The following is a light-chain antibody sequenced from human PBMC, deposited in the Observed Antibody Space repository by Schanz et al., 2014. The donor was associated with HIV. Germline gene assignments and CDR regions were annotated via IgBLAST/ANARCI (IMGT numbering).Light chain of an antibody. CDR1: SSNFRSNA. Sequence: QAVLTQPPSASGNPGQRVTISCSGSSSNFRSNAVHWYQQLPGTAPKLLIYNTYHRPSGVPDRFSGSKSGTSASLAISGLQSEDEADYYCAAWDDSLNGWVFGGGTKLTVL. CDR2: NTY. J-gene: IGLJ3*02. CDR3: AAWDDSLNGWV. V-gene: IGLV1-44*01.